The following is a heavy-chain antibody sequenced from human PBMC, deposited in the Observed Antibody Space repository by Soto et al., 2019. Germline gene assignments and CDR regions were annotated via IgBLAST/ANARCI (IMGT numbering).Heavy chain of an antibody. CDR3: ARADSSSWPNFDY. V-gene: IGHV1-3*01. CDR1: GYTFTSYA. CDR2: INAGNGNT. J-gene: IGHJ4*02. Sequence: ASVKVSCKASGYTFTSYAMHWVRQAPGQRLEWMGWINAGNGNTKYSQKFQGRVTITRDTSASTAYMELSSLRSEDTAVYYCARADSSSWPNFDYWGQGTLVTVSS. D-gene: IGHD6-13*01.